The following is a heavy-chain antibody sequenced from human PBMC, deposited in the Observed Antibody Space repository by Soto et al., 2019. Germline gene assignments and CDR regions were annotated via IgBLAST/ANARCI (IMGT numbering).Heavy chain of an antibody. CDR2: IIPILGIA. J-gene: IGHJ4*02. V-gene: IGHV1-69*02. D-gene: IGHD3-10*01. CDR3: ASGMVRGANDY. Sequence: QVQLVQSGAEVKKPGSSVKVSCKASGGTFSSYTISWVRQAPGQGLEWMGRIIPILGIANYAQKFQGRVTITADKTASTAYMELSSLRSEDTAVYSCASGMVRGANDYWGQGTLVTVSS. CDR1: GGTFSSYT.